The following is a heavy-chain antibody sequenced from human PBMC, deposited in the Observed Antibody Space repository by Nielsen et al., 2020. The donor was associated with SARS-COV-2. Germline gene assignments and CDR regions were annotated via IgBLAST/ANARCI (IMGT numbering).Heavy chain of an antibody. V-gene: IGHV4-38-2*02. CDR3: ASRAMVRGVIMDAFDI. CDR1: GYSISSGYY. D-gene: IGHD3-10*01. CDR2: IYHSGST. J-gene: IGHJ3*02. Sequence: SETLSLTCTVSGYSISSGYYWGWIRQPPGKGLEWIGSIYHSGSTYYNPSLKSRVTISVDTSKNQFSLKLSSVTAADTAVYYCASRAMVRGVIMDAFDIWGQETMVTVSS.